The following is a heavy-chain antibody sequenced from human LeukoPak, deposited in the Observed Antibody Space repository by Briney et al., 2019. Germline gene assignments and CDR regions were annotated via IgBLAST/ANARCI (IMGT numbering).Heavy chain of an antibody. CDR3: AKDRGYCSSTSCYGYFDY. Sequence: PGGSLRLSCAASGLTFSSYAMSWVRQAPGKGLEWVSAISGSGGSTYYADSVKGRFTISRDNSKNTLYLQMNSLRAEDTAVYYCAKDRGYCSSTSCYGYFDYWGQGTLVTVSS. CDR2: ISGSGGST. J-gene: IGHJ4*02. D-gene: IGHD2-2*01. CDR1: GLTFSSYA. V-gene: IGHV3-23*01.